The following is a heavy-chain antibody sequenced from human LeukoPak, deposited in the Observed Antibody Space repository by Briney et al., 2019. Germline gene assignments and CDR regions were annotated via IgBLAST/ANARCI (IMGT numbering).Heavy chain of an antibody. D-gene: IGHD2-2*01. CDR1: GFTFSSYA. Sequence: GGSLRLSCAASGFTFSSYAMSWVRQAPGKGMEWVSVISASGCSPYYADSVKGRFTISRDNAKNSLYLQMNSLRAEDTAVYYCARDLGRVVVVPAAIDYYGMDVWGQGTTVTVSS. J-gene: IGHJ6*02. CDR3: ARDLGRVVVVPAAIDYYGMDV. CDR2: ISASGCSP. V-gene: IGHV3-23*01.